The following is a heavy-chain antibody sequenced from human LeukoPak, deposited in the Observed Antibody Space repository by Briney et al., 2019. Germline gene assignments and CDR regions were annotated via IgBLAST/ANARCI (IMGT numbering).Heavy chain of an antibody. J-gene: IGHJ3*02. CDR3: ARTGWGSDAFDI. V-gene: IGHV1-69*05. CDR2: IIPIFGTA. CDR1: GGTFSSYA. D-gene: IGHD7-27*01. Sequence: SVKVSCKASGGTFSSYAISWVRQAPGQGLEWMGGIIPIFGTANYAQKFQGRVTITTDESTSTAYMELSSLRSEDTAVYYCARTGWGSDAFDIWGQGTMVTVSS.